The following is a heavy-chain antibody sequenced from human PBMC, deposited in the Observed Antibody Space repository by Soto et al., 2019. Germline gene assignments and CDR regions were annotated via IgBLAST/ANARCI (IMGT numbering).Heavy chain of an antibody. CDR2: IYYSGST. D-gene: IGHD3-10*01. CDR3: ARDKPSASHPSYYGSGNGMDV. V-gene: IGHV4-59*01. Sequence: SETLSLTCTVSGGSISSYYWSWIRQPPGKGLEWIGYIYYSGSTNYNPSLKSRVTISVDTSKNQFSLRLSSVTAADTAVYYCARDKPSASHPSYYGSGNGMDVWGKGTTVTVSS. CDR1: GGSISSYY. J-gene: IGHJ6*04.